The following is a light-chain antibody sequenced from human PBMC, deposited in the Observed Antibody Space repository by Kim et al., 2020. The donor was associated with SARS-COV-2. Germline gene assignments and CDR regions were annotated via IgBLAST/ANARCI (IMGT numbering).Light chain of an antibody. V-gene: IGKV1-5*03. CDR1: QSISDW. J-gene: IGKJ2*02. CDR2: KAS. Sequence: DIQMTQSPSTLSASVGDRVTITCRASQSISDWLAWYQQKPGKAPKVLIYKASNLGSGVPSRFSGSGSGTEFTLTISSLQPDDFATYYCQQYEISPMCTFGQGTKLEIK. CDR3: QQYEISPMCT.